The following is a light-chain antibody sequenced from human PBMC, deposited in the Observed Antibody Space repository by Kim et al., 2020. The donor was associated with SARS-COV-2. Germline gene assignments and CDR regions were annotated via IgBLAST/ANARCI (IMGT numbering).Light chain of an antibody. V-gene: IGKV1-27*01. Sequence: ASVGDRVTITCRASHDISNYLAWDQQRPGKVPKLLIYAASTLQSGVPSRFSGSASGTDFTLTISSLQPEDVATYYCQRYIRAPWTFGQGTKVDIK. CDR1: HDISNY. CDR2: AAS. J-gene: IGKJ1*01. CDR3: QRYIRAPWT.